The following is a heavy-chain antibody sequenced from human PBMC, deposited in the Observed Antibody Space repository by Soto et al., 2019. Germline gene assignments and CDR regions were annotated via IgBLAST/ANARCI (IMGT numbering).Heavy chain of an antibody. D-gene: IGHD3-22*01. Sequence: QLQLQESGPGLVKPSETLSLSCTVSGGSISSTSDYWGWIRQPPGRGLEWIGSIYYRGNTYYSPSLKSRVTISVDTSKNHFSLNLSSVTAADTGVYYCARIDSSGGLDSWGQGILVTVSS. V-gene: IGHV4-39*02. CDR3: ARIDSSGGLDS. CDR1: GGSISSTSDY. CDR2: IYYRGNT. J-gene: IGHJ4*02.